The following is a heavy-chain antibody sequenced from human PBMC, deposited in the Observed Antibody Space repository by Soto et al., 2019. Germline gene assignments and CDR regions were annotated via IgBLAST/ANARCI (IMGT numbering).Heavy chain of an antibody. CDR3: ARGILGPGDYYYGMDV. CDR1: GFTFNNYD. D-gene: IGHD7-27*01. J-gene: IGHJ6*02. CDR2: IGTAGDT. Sequence: GGSLRLSCAASGFTFNNYDMHWVRQATGKGLEWVSGIGTAGDTYYPGSVQGRFTMSRDNAKNSLYLQMNSLRAGDTAVYYCARGILGPGDYYYGMDVWGQGTTVTVSS. V-gene: IGHV3-13*01.